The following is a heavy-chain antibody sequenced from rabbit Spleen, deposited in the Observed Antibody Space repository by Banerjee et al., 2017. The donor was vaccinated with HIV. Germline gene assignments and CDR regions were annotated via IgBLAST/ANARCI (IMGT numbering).Heavy chain of an antibody. V-gene: IGHV1S7*01. CDR3: ARHGSGRSEFAL. CDR2: IDPVFGIT. D-gene: IGHD3-1*01. Sequence: QLEESGGGLVQPGGSLKLSCKASGFTLSSYYMNWVRQAPGKGLEWIGYIDPVFGITYYANWVNGRFSISRENAQNTVSPHTTILTAADPATYFCARHGSGRSEFALRGQGTLVTVS. J-gene: IGHJ3*01. CDR1: GFTLSSYY.